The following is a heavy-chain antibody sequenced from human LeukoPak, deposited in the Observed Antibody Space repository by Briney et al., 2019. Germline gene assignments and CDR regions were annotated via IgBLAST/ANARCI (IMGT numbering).Heavy chain of an antibody. J-gene: IGHJ4*02. CDR3: AKDMYYDSSGPVFDY. Sequence: GGSLRLSCAASGFTFSNYGMSWVRQAPGKGLEWVSTISGSGGNTYYADSVKGRFTISRDTSKNTLYLQMNSPRAEDTAVYYCAKDMYYDSSGPVFDYWGQGTLVTVSS. V-gene: IGHV3-23*01. CDR2: ISGSGGNT. D-gene: IGHD3-22*01. CDR1: GFTFSNYG.